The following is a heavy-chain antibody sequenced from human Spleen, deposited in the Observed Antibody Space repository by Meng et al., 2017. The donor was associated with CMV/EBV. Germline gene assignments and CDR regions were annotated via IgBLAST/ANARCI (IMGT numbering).Heavy chain of an antibody. CDR1: GFTFSSYS. V-gene: IGHV4-59*01. CDR2: TYSSGTT. Sequence: ESLKISCAASGFTFSSYSMNWVRQAPGKGLEWIGYTYSSGTTYYNPSLESRLAISVDTSNNQFSLRLNSVIAADTAVYYCARVRFDGFDIWGQGTMVTVSS. CDR3: ARVRFDGFDI. J-gene: IGHJ3*02.